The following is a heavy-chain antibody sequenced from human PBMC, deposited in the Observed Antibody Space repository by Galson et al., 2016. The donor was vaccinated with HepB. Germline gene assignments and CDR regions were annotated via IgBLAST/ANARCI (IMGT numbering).Heavy chain of an antibody. D-gene: IGHD6-13*01. CDR1: GYTFAGYY. V-gene: IGHV1-2*02. Sequence: SVKVSCKASGYTFAGYYMHWVRQAPGQGLEWLGWVNPNSGATKYAQKFQGRLTMTTDTSINTGYMDLSGLRSADTAVYYCARVPGSTHNNWFDPWGQGTLVTVST. CDR3: ARVPGSTHNNWFDP. J-gene: IGHJ5*02. CDR2: VNPNSGAT.